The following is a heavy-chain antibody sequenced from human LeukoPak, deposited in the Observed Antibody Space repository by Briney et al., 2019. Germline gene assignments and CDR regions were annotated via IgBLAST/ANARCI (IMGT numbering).Heavy chain of an antibody. J-gene: IGHJ4*02. Sequence: GGSLRLSCAASGFTFSSYAMSWVRQALGKGLEWVSAISGSGGSTYYADSVKGRFTISRDNSKNTLYLQMNSLRAEDTAVYYCAKDDIVVVPAAQNNYWGQGTLVTVSS. D-gene: IGHD2-2*01. CDR3: AKDDIVVVPAAQNNY. CDR2: ISGSGGST. V-gene: IGHV3-23*01. CDR1: GFTFSSYA.